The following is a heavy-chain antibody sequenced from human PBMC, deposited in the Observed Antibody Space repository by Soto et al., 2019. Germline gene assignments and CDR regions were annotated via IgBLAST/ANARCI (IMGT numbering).Heavy chain of an antibody. V-gene: IGHV1-69*12. CDR1: GGTFSSYA. J-gene: IGHJ4*02. D-gene: IGHD6-19*01. CDR3: ARDRYSSGWYDGAFDY. Sequence: QVQLVQSGAEVKKPGSSVKVSCKASGGTFSSYAISWVRQAPGQGLEWMGGIIPIFGTANYAQKFQGRVTITGDGSTSPAYMDRSSLRSEDTAVDYCARDRYSSGWYDGAFDYWGQGTLVTVSS. CDR2: IIPIFGTA.